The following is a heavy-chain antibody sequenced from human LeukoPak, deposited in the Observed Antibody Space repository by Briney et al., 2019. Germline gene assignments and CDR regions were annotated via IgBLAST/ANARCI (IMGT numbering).Heavy chain of an antibody. V-gene: IGHV4-59*08. Sequence: SETLSLTCTVSGGSISSYYWSWIRQPPGKGLEWIGYIYYSGSTNYNPSLKSRVTMSVDTSKNQFSLKLSSVTAADTAVYYCARQWGETYSVDPWGQGTLVTVSS. J-gene: IGHJ5*02. CDR1: GGSISSYY. D-gene: IGHD2-21*01. CDR2: IYYSGST. CDR3: ARQWGETYSVDP.